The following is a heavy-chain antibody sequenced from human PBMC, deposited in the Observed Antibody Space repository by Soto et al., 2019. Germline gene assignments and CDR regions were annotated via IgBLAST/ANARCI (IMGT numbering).Heavy chain of an antibody. J-gene: IGHJ4*02. V-gene: IGHV4-4*02. D-gene: IGHD5-12*01. CDR1: SGSISSSNW. CDR3: ARRSLVATMDYFDY. Sequence: SETLSLTCAVSSGSISSSNWWSWVRQPPGKGLEWIGEIYHSGSTNYNPSLKSRVTISVDKSKNQFSLKLSSVTAADTAVYYCARRSLVATMDYFDYWGQGTLVTVSS. CDR2: IYHSGST.